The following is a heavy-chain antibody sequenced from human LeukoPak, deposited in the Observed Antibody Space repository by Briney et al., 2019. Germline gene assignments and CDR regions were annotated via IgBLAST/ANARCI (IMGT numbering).Heavy chain of an antibody. CDR3: AKGSSAVGGGLHADY. CDR1: GSTFSSYV. D-gene: IGHD6-13*01. V-gene: IGHV3-23*01. Sequence: GGSLRLSCASSGSTFSSYVMTWVRQAPGKGLEWVSGISGTGDSTYYADSVKGRFTISRDNSKNTIYLQMNSLRVEDTAVYYCAKGSSAVGGGLHADYWGQGTLVTVSS. J-gene: IGHJ4*02. CDR2: ISGTGDST.